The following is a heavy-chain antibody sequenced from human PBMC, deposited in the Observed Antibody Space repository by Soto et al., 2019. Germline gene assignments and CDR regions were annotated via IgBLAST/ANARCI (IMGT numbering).Heavy chain of an antibody. CDR2: ISGSGGST. CDR1: GFTFSSYA. D-gene: IGHD2-2*01. CDR3: AKAPLTRYCSSTSCYAIELGFDY. V-gene: IGHV3-23*01. Sequence: GGSLRLSCAASGFTFSSYAMSWVRQAPGKGLEWVSAISGSGGSTYYADSVKGRFTISRDNSKNTLYLQMNSLRAEDTAVYYCAKAPLTRYCSSTSCYAIELGFDYWGQGTLVTVSS. J-gene: IGHJ4*02.